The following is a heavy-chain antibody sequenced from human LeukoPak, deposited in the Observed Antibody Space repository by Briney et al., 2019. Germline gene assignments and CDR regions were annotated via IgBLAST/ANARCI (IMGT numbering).Heavy chain of an antibody. Sequence: ASGKVSCKASGYTFTSYGISWVRQAPGQGLEWMGWISAYNGNTNYAQKLQGRVTMTPDTSTSTDYMELRSLRSDDTAVNYCARDRAWAFTVGYYYYYYMDVWGKGTTVTVSS. V-gene: IGHV1-18*01. CDR2: ISAYNGNT. D-gene: IGHD4-11*01. J-gene: IGHJ6*03. CDR3: ARDRAWAFTVGYYYYYYMDV. CDR1: GYTFTSYG.